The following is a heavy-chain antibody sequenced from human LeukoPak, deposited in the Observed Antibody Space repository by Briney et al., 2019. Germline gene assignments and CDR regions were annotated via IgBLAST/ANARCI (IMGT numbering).Heavy chain of an antibody. CDR2: IGSSGGAT. D-gene: IGHD3-10*01. J-gene: IGHJ4*02. CDR1: GFTFSSYS. Sequence: PGGSLRLSCAASGFTFSSYSMSWARQAPGKGLEWVSVIGSSGGATYYADSVKGRFTISRDNSKNTLYLQMNSLRAEDTAIYYCARAAMVRGVDYFDYWGQGTLVTVSS. V-gene: IGHV3-23*01. CDR3: ARAAMVRGVDYFDY.